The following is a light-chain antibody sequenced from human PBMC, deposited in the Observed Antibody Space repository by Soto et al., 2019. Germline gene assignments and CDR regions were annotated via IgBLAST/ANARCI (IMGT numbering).Light chain of an antibody. CDR1: SSDVGGYNY. CDR2: EVS. V-gene: IGLV2-14*01. J-gene: IGLJ1*01. Sequence: QSALTQPASVSGSPGQSITISCTGTSSDVGGYNYVSWYQQHPGKAPKLMIYEVSNRPSGVSNRFSGSKSGNTASLTISGLQAEDEADYYGSSYTSSSTRVFGPGTKVTVL. CDR3: SSYTSSSTRV.